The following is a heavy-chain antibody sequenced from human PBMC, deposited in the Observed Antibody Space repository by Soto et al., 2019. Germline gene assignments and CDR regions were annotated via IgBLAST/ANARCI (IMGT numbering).Heavy chain of an antibody. V-gene: IGHV4-34*01. CDR1: SGSFSGFY. D-gene: IGHD6-6*01. CDR3: ARAPKVSGSSQTRPDF. J-gene: IGHJ4*02. CDR2: ISQSGST. Sequence: SETLSLTCSIYSGSFSGFYWSCIRQPPGKRLEWIGEISQSGSTNYNPSLKSRVSISVDTSKNQFSLNLTSVTAADTAVYYCARAPKVSGSSQTRPDFGGQGALVTVS.